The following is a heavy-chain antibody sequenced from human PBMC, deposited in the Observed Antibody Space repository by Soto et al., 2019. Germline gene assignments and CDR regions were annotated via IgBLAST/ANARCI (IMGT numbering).Heavy chain of an antibody. Sequence: SQTLSLTCAISGDSLSSNSAAWNWIRQSPSRGLERLGRTYYRSKWYNDYAVSVKSRITINPDTSKNQFSLQLNSVTPEDTAVYYCARSTYYDFWSALDWGQGTLVTVSS. V-gene: IGHV6-1*01. CDR1: GDSLSSNSAA. CDR2: TYYRSKWYN. D-gene: IGHD3-3*01. CDR3: ARSTYYDFWSALD. J-gene: IGHJ4*02.